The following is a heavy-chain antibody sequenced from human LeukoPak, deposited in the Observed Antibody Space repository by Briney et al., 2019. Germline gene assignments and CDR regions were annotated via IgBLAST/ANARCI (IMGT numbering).Heavy chain of an antibody. CDR1: GGSISSYY. J-gene: IGHJ4*02. Sequence: SETLSLTCTVSGGSISSYYWSWIRQPPGKGLEWIGYIYYSGSTNYNPSLKSRVTISVDTSKNQFSLKLSSVTAADTAVYYCASLYSSSWRIDYWGQGTLVIVSS. CDR3: ASLYSSSWRIDY. V-gene: IGHV4-59*12. D-gene: IGHD6-13*01. CDR2: IYYSGST.